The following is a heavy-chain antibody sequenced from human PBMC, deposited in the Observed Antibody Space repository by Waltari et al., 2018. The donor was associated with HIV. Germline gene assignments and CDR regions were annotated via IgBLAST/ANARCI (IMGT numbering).Heavy chain of an antibody. CDR2: ISYDGSNK. CDR3: AKDTSSGYYYDY. Sequence: QVQLVESGGGVVQPGRSLRLSCAASGFTFSSYGLHWVRQAPGKGLEWVAVISYDGSNKYYADSVKGRFTISRDNSKNTLYLQMNSLRAEGTAVYYCAKDTSSGYYYDYWGQGTLVTVSS. D-gene: IGHD3-22*01. CDR1: GFTFSSYG. V-gene: IGHV3-30*18. J-gene: IGHJ4*02.